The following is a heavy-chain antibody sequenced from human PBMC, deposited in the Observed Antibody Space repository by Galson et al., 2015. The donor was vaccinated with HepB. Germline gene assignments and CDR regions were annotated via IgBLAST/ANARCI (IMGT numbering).Heavy chain of an antibody. D-gene: IGHD3-22*01. J-gene: IGHJ3*01. V-gene: IGHV3-30*04. Sequence: SLRLSCAASGFTFSSYAMHWVRQAPGKGLEWVAVISYDGSNKYYADSVKGRFTISRDNSNKMLYLQMNTLRAEDTAVYFCAKDRGYYYDSPDNAFDVWGQGTMVTVSS. CDR3: AKDRGYYYDSPDNAFDV. CDR1: GFTFSSYA. CDR2: ISYDGSNK.